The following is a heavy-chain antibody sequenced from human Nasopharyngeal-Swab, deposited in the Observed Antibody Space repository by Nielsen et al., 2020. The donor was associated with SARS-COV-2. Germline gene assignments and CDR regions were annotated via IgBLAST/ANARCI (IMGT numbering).Heavy chain of an antibody. V-gene: IGHV3-11*04. CDR3: ARMSYDIMTLSHDPDY. J-gene: IGHJ4*02. Sequence: GGSLRLSCAASGFTFSDYYMAWIRQAPGKGLEWVSYISTRGRSTDSADSVKGRFTISRDNARSSLYLQMSNLRAEDTALYYCARMSYDIMTLSHDPDYWGQGTQVTVSS. CDR2: ISTRGRST. CDR1: GFTFSDYY. D-gene: IGHD3-9*01.